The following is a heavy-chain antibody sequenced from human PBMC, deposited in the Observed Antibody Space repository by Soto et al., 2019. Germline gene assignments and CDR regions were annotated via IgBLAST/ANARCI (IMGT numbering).Heavy chain of an antibody. CDR1: GYTFTSYD. D-gene: IGHD2-15*01. Sequence: ASVKVSCKASGYTFTSYDINWVRQATGQGLEWMGWMNPNSGNTGYAQKFQGRVTMTRNTSISTAYMELSSLRSEDTAVYYCARFNTLGYCSGGSCYYYYYGMDVWGQGTTVIVSS. J-gene: IGHJ6*02. CDR3: ARFNTLGYCSGGSCYYYYYGMDV. V-gene: IGHV1-8*01. CDR2: MNPNSGNT.